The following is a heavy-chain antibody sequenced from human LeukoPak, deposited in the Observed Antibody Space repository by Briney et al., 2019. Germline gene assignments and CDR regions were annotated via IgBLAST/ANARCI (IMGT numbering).Heavy chain of an antibody. CDR1: AFIFRDYS. CDR3: ARVGEATAFDY. Sequence: GGSLRLSCAASAFIFRDYSMHWVRQAPGKGLEYVSAISSNGGNTYHANSVKGRFTISRDNSKNTLYLQMGRLRTEDTAVYYCARVGEATAFDYWGQGTLVTVSS. CDR2: ISSNGGNT. J-gene: IGHJ4*02. D-gene: IGHD5-12*01. V-gene: IGHV3-64*01.